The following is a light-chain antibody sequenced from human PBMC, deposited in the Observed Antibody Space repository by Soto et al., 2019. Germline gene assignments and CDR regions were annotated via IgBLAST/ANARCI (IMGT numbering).Light chain of an antibody. J-gene: IGLJ1*01. Sequence: QSVLTQPASVSGSPGQSITISCTGTSSDIGAYDYVSWYQQYPGRVPKLLIHEVTNRPSGVSDRFSGSKSGNTASLTISGLQTEDEADYHCSSHEGRSAFYVLGTGTKV. CDR2: EVT. CDR1: SSDIGAYDY. CDR3: SSHEGRSAFYV. V-gene: IGLV2-14*01.